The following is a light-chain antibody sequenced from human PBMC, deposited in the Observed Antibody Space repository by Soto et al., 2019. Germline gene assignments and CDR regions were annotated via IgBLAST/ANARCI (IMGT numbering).Light chain of an antibody. J-gene: IGKJ4*01. CDR3: QQYDNWPLT. Sequence: EIVMTQSPATLPVSPGERATLSCRASQSVSSNLAWYQQKPGQAPRFLIYGASTRATGIPARFSGSGSGTEFTLTISSLQSEDFAVYYCQQYDNWPLTFGGGTKAEIQ. CDR2: GAS. V-gene: IGKV3-15*01. CDR1: QSVSSN.